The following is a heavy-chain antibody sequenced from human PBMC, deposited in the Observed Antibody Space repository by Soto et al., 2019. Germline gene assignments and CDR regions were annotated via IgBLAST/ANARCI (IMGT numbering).Heavy chain of an antibody. Sequence: QVQLQQWGAGLLKPSETLSLTCAVYGGSFSGYYWSWIRQPPGKGLEWIGEINHSGSTNYNPSLKSRVTISVDTSKNQFPLKLSSVTAADTAVYYCARGTAAQPSNYWGQGTLVTVSS. CDR2: INHSGST. V-gene: IGHV4-34*01. CDR1: GGSFSGYY. D-gene: IGHD6-13*01. J-gene: IGHJ4*02. CDR3: ARGTAAQPSNY.